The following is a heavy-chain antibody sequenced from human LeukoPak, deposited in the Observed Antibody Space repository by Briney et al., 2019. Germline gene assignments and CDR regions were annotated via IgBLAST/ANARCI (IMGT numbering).Heavy chain of an antibody. J-gene: IGHJ6*02. CDR1: GYSFNSHH. CDR2: NFFHDGTT. Sequence: ASVKVSCKTSGYSFNSHHVHWVRQAPGQGLEWMGINFFHDGTTSKTQKFPGRLTMTRDTSTSTVYMELSSLRSEDTAVYYCAREPPPEYYYGMDVWGQGTTVTVSS. CDR3: AREPPPEYYYGMDV. V-gene: IGHV1-46*02. D-gene: IGHD1-14*01.